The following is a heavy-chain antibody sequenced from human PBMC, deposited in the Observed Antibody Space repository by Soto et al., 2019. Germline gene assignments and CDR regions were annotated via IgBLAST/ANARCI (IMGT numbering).Heavy chain of an antibody. Sequence: QVQLVQSGAEVKKPGASVKVSCKVSGYTLTELSMHWVRQAPGKGLEWMGGFDPEDGETIYAQKFQGRVTMTEDTSTDTAYMVLSSMRSEDTAVYYCAAHPITMIIAEYFQHWGQGTLVTVSS. CDR3: AAHPITMIIAEYFQH. D-gene: IGHD3-22*01. CDR2: FDPEDGET. CDR1: GYTLTELS. V-gene: IGHV1-24*01. J-gene: IGHJ1*01.